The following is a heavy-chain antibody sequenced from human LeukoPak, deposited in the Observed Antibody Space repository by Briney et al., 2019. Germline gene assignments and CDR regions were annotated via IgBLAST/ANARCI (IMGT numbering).Heavy chain of an antibody. Sequence: RGSLRLSCAASGFTFSNYGMHWVRQAPGKGLEWVAVIWYDGSNKYYAESVKGRFTISRDNSKNTLYLQMTDLRAEDTAVYFCARGDLMGATDYWGQGTLVTVSS. D-gene: IGHD1-26*01. CDR1: GFTFSNYG. CDR3: ARGDLMGATDY. V-gene: IGHV3-33*01. CDR2: IWYDGSNK. J-gene: IGHJ4*02.